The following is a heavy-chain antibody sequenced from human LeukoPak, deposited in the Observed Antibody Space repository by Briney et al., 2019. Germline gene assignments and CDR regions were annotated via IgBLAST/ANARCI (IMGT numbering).Heavy chain of an antibody. CDR1: GFTFSSYW. J-gene: IGHJ4*02. V-gene: IGHV3-7*01. CDR2: IRPDGSGT. CDR3: VRSIDY. Sequence: GGSLRLSCVASGFTFSSYWMSWVRQAPGKGLEWAANIRPDGSGTFYVDSVKGRFTVSRDNAKNSLSLQMNSLRVEDTAMYYCVRSIDYWGQGTLVTVSP.